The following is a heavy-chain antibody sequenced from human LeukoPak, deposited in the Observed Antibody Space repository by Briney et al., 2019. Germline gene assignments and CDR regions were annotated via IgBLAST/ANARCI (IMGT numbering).Heavy chain of an antibody. CDR2: ISSSGSTI. J-gene: IGHJ5*02. Sequence: PSETLSLTCAVYGGSFSGYYWSWIRQPPGKGLEWVSYISSSGSTIYYADSVKGRFTISRDNAKNSLYLQMNSLRAEDTAVYYCARAGSGRSPDWFDPWGQGTLVTVSS. D-gene: IGHD1-26*01. CDR1: GGSFSGYY. CDR3: ARAGSGRSPDWFDP. V-gene: IGHV3-11*04.